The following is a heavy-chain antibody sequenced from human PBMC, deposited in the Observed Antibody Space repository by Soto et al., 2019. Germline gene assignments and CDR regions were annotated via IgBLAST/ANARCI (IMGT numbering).Heavy chain of an antibody. D-gene: IGHD3-16*01. CDR3: ATGGVEAPNTYFDY. CDR1: GFTFSNYA. V-gene: IGHV3-23*01. CDR2: ISGSGSST. Sequence: EVQLLESGGGLVQPGGSLRLSCAASGFTFSNYAMSWVRQAPGKGLEWVSLISGSGSSTNYAASVKGRFTFSRDNSKNTLYLQMYSLRAEDTAVYYCATGGVEAPNTYFDYWGQGTLVTVSS. J-gene: IGHJ4*02.